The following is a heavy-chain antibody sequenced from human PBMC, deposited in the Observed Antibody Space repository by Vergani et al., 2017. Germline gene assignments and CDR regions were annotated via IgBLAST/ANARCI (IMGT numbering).Heavy chain of an antibody. D-gene: IGHD6-19*01. J-gene: IGHJ3*02. Sequence: EVQLLESGGDLVQPGGSLRLSCAASGFTFIMRAMSWVRQAPGKGLEWVSTLSASDRRTHYADSVKGLFTISRDNSKHTLFLHMNSLRPEDTAVYYCAKVGRSEVADTFGAFDIWGQGTMVTVSS. V-gene: IGHV3-23*01. CDR2: LSASDRRT. CDR1: GFTFIMRA. CDR3: AKVGRSEVADTFGAFDI.